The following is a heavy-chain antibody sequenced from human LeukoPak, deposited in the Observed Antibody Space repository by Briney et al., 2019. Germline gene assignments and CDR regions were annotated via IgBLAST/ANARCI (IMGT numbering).Heavy chain of an antibody. V-gene: IGHV3-30*03. CDR3: TRDRFYAMDA. J-gene: IGHJ6*02. Sequence: GGSLRLSCAASGFIFSSCSMNWVRQAPGKGPEWVAVISYDGSNKYYADSVKGRFTISRDSAKNTLYLQMNSLRAEDTAVYYCTRDRFYAMDAWGQGTTVTVSS. CDR1: GFIFSSCS. CDR2: ISYDGSNK.